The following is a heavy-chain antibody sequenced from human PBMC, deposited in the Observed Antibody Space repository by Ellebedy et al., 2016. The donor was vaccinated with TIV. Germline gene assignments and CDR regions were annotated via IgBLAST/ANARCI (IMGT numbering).Heavy chain of an antibody. Sequence: MPSETLSLTCTVSRGSISGTGYYWTWIRQHPGKGLEWIGYMYYGGSTYSNPSLKSLVTISIDSSKNQFSLKFRSVTAADTAVYYCARARSSYGHVDYWGQGTLVTVSS. J-gene: IGHJ4*02. CDR1: RGSISGTGYY. CDR3: ARARSSYGHVDY. CDR2: MYYGGST. D-gene: IGHD5-18*01. V-gene: IGHV4-31*01.